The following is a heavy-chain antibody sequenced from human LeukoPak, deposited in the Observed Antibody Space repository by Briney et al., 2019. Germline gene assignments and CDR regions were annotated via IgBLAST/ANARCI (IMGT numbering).Heavy chain of an antibody. CDR3: ARGEVGAVSDFDY. D-gene: IGHD1-26*01. Sequence: GSLRVSCAASGFTFSSYAMTWIRQPPGKGLEWIGCIYYSGSTSYSPSIKSRVTILADTSKNQFSLKLSSVTTADTAVYYCARGEVGAVSDFDYWGQGILVTVSS. CDR1: GFTFSSYA. J-gene: IGHJ4*02. CDR2: IYYSGST. V-gene: IGHV4-59*01.